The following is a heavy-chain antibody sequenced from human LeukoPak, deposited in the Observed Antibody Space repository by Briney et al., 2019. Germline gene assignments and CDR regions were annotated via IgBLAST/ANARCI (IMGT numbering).Heavy chain of an antibody. CDR1: GVSVSSGSYF. V-gene: IGHV4-61*01. D-gene: IGHD3-3*01. CDR2: IYHDGST. J-gene: IGHJ5*02. CDR3: ATFLDFWFGH. Sequence: SETLSLTCTVSGVSVSSGSYFWSWIRQPPGEGPQWIGYIYHDGSTNYSPSPRSRVGISVDTSKNQFSLKLSSVTTADTAVYFCATFLDFWFGHWGQETQVTVSS.